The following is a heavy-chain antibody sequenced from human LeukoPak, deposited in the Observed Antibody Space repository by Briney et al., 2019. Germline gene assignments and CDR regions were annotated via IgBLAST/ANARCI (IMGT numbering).Heavy chain of an antibody. J-gene: IGHJ5*02. D-gene: IGHD3-3*01. CDR1: GFTFSSYS. CDR2: ISSSSSTI. CDR3: ARIYYDSWSGYSWFDP. V-gene: IGHV3-48*01. Sequence: GGSLRLSCAASGFTFSSYSMKWVRQAPGKGLEWVSYISSSSSTIYYADSVKGRFTISRDNANNSLYLQMNSLRAEDTAVYYCARIYYDSWSGYSWFDPWGQGILVTVSS.